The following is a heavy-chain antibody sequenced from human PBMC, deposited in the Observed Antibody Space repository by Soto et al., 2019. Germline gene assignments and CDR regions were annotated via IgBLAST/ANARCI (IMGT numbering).Heavy chain of an antibody. J-gene: IGHJ6*02. D-gene: IGHD3-22*01. Sequence: EVQLVESGGGLVKPGGSLRLSCAASGFTFSSYSMNWVRQAPGKGLEWVASISISGSNIYYADSVKGRFTISRDNAKNSLDLQINSLGAEDTAVYYCARADGSVSYPLYYYSGMDVWGQGTTVTVSS. CDR2: ISISGSNI. CDR3: ARADGSVSYPLYYYSGMDV. CDR1: GFTFSSYS. V-gene: IGHV3-21*01.